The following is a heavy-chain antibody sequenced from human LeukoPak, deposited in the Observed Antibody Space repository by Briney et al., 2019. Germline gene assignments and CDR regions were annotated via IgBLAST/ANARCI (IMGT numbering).Heavy chain of an antibody. CDR2: ISYDGRDK. Sequence: GRSLRLSCAASGFTFSSYGMHWVRQAPGRGLEWVASISYDGRDKYYVDSVKGRFFISKDSSMSTLYLDMNSLRPEDTALYYCVRDLYSRSPYFDVWGQGTLVTVSS. CDR1: GFTFSSYG. J-gene: IGHJ4*02. D-gene: IGHD2-21*01. CDR3: VRDLYSRSPYFDV. V-gene: IGHV3-30*03.